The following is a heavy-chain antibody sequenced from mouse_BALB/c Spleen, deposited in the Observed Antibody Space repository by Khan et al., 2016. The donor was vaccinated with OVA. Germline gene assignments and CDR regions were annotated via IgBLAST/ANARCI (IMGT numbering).Heavy chain of an antibody. CDR1: GYTFTKNG. CDR3: ARSRWLLPAMDY. V-gene: IGHV9-3*02. Sequence: QMQLEESGPELKKPGETVKISCKASGYTFTKNGMNWVKQAPGKGLKWMGWINTNTGEPTYAEEFKGRFAFSLETSASTAYLQINNLKNEDTGTYFCARSRWLLPAMDYWGQGTSVTVSS. D-gene: IGHD2-3*01. CDR2: INTNTGEP. J-gene: IGHJ4*01.